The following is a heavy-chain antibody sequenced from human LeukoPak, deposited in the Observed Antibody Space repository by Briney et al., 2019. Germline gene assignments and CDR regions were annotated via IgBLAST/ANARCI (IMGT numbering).Heavy chain of an antibody. CDR1: GYTFTNYY. J-gene: IGHJ4*02. CDR2: INPSGDST. Sequence: ASVKVSCEASGYTFTNYYIHWVRQAPGQGLEWMGIINPSGDSTSFAPKFQGRVTMTRDMSTSIVYMELSSLRSEDTAVYYCAREMMSDYGAPDYWGQGTLVTVSP. CDR3: AREMMSDYGAPDY. D-gene: IGHD4-17*01. V-gene: IGHV1-46*01.